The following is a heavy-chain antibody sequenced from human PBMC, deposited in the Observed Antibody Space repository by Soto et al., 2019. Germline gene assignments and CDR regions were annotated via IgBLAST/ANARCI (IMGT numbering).Heavy chain of an antibody. V-gene: IGHV3-15*01. CDR2: IKKRADGGTA. CDR1: GFTFSNAC. D-gene: IGHD3-22*01. J-gene: IGHJ4*02. Sequence: VSLRLSCAASGFTFSNACMNWVRQAPGKGLEWVGRIKKRADGGTADHATPVKGRFTISRDDSKDTLYLQMNSLKTEDTAVYYCTTVNPSKYDSRGHYYWGQGTLVTVSS. CDR3: TTVNPSKYDSRGHYY.